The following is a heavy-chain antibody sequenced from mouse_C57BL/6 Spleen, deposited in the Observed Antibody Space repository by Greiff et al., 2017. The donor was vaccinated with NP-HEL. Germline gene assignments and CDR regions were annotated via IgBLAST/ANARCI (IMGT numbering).Heavy chain of an antibody. J-gene: IGHJ3*01. Sequence: VQLQQSGAELVRPGASVTLSCKASGYTFTDYEMHWVKQTPVHGLEWIGAIDPETGGTAYNQKFKGKGILTADKSSSTAYMELRSLTSEDSAVYYCTRSYDYRFAYWGQGTLVTVSA. D-gene: IGHD2-4*01. CDR2: IDPETGGT. CDR3: TRSYDYRFAY. V-gene: IGHV1-15*01. CDR1: GYTFTDYE.